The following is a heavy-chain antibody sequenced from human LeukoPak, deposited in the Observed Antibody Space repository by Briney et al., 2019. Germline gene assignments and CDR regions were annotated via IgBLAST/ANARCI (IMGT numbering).Heavy chain of an antibody. D-gene: IGHD5-18*01. CDR1: GGSISSYY. Sequence: PSETLSLTCTVSGGSISSYYWSWIRRPPGKGLEWIGYIYYSGSTNYNPSLKSRVTISVDTSKNQFSLKLSSVTAADTAVYYCARLGYSYGYRYYYYGMDVWGQGTTVTVSS. V-gene: IGHV4-59*08. J-gene: IGHJ6*02. CDR3: ARLGYSYGYRYYYYGMDV. CDR2: IYYSGST.